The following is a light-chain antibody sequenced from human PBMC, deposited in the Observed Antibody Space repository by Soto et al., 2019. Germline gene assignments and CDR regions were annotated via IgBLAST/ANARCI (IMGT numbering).Light chain of an antibody. Sequence: DLQMTQSPSSLSASVGDRVTITCQASQDIDNSLNWYQQKPGKAPTLLIYGASDLEAGVPSRFRGSGSGTDFSFTISSLQPEDIATYYCQQYRNLPRTFGQGTKLDIK. CDR1: QDIDNS. V-gene: IGKV1-33*01. CDR3: QQYRNLPRT. CDR2: GAS. J-gene: IGKJ2*01.